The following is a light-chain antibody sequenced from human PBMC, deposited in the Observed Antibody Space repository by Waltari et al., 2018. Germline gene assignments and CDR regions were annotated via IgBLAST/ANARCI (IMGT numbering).Light chain of an antibody. CDR3: QQYDGEVVT. V-gene: IGKV3-20*01. CDR1: QSVTSIS. CDR2: GTS. Sequence: EIVLTPSPGTLSLSPGERATLSCRASQSVTSISLSWYQQKLGPAPRLLIYGTSSRSTGTPDRFSGSGSGTDVTLTISRLEPEDVAVYDCQQYDGEVVTFGGGTKVEI. J-gene: IGKJ4*01.